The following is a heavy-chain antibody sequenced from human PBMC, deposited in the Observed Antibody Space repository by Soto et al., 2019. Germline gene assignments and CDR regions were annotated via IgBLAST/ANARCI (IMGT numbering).Heavy chain of an antibody. V-gene: IGHV1-18*01. CDR2: ISAYNGNT. CDR1: GYTFTSYG. CDR3: ARDVRGLPQEIYDGMDV. J-gene: IGHJ6*02. Sequence: QVQLVQSGAEVKKPGASVKVSCKASGYTFTSYGISWVRQAPGQGLEWMGWISAYNGNTNYAQKLQGRVTMTTDTSTSTAYMELRSLRSADTAVYYCARDVRGLPQEIYDGMDVWGQGTTVTVSS. D-gene: IGHD3-16*01.